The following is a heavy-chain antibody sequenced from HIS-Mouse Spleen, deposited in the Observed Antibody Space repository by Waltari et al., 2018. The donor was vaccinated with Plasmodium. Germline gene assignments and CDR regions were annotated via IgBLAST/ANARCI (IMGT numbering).Heavy chain of an antibody. CDR3: ARPNSGSYYYYYYGMDV. CDR1: GFTFCSDA. V-gene: IGHV3-30*04. CDR2: ISYDGSNK. Sequence: QVQLVESGGGVVQPGRSLRLPCAASGFTFCSDAMHWVRQAPGKGLEWVAVISYDGSNKYYADSVKGRFTISRDNSKNTLYLQMNSLRAEDTAVYYCARPNSGSYYYYYYGMDVWGQGTTVTVSS. D-gene: IGHD1-26*01. J-gene: IGHJ6*02.